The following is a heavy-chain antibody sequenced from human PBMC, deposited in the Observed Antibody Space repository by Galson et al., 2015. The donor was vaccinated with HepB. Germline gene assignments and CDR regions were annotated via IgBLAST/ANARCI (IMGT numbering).Heavy chain of an antibody. D-gene: IGHD6-13*01. CDR3: ARGHYSSSWQHYYYYYMDV. CDR1: GYTFTSYY. J-gene: IGHJ6*03. Sequence: SCKASGYTFTSYYMHWVRQAPGQGLEWMGIINPSGGSTSYAQKFQGRVTITRDTSTSTVYMELSSLRSEDTAVYYCARGHYSSSWQHYYYYYMDVWGKGTTVTVSS. V-gene: IGHV1-46*01. CDR2: INPSGGST.